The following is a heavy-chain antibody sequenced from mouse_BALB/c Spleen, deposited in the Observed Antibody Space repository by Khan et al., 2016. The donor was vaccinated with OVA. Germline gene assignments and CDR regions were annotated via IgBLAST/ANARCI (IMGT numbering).Heavy chain of an antibody. CDR3: AIPSYCSYVMVY. D-gene: IGHD2-10*01. Sequence: QIQLVQSGPELKKPGETVKISCKASGYTFTNYGMNWVKQAPGKGLKWMGWINTYTGEPTYADDFKGRFAFSLETSASTAYLQINNLKNEDTATYVSAIPSYCSYVMVYWGQGTSVTVSS. V-gene: IGHV9-3-1*01. CDR1: GYTFTNYG. CDR2: INTYTGEP. J-gene: IGHJ4*01.